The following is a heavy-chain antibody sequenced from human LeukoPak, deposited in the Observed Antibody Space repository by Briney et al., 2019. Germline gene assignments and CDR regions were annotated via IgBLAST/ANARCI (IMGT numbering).Heavy chain of an antibody. V-gene: IGHV1-69*13. J-gene: IGHJ6*02. CDR3: ARGLYCRSSTSCSDYGMDV. CDR1: GGIFRSYG. Sequence: ASVKVSCKTSGGIFRSYGLNWVRQAPGQGLEWMGGFIPILGTPKYAQNLRGRVTITADESTSTGYMELSSLRYEDTAVYYCARGLYCRSSTSCSDYGMDVWGQGTTVTVSS. CDR2: FIPILGTP. D-gene: IGHD2-15*01.